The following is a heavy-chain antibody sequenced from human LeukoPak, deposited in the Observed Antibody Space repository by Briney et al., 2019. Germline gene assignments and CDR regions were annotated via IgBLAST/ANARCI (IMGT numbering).Heavy chain of an antibody. V-gene: IGHV1-2*06. D-gene: IGHD6-19*01. Sequence: ASVKVSCKASGYTFTGYYMHWVRQAPGQGLEWMGRINPNSGGTNYAQKFQGRVTMTRDTSISTAYMELSRLRSDDTAVYYCARVGLRGAVAAKDYYYYGMDVWGQGTTVTVSS. J-gene: IGHJ6*02. CDR2: INPNSGGT. CDR1: GYTFTGYY. CDR3: ARVGLRGAVAAKDYYYYGMDV.